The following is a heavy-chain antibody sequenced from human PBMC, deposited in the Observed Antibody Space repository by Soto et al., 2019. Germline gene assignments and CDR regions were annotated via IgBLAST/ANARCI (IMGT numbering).Heavy chain of an antibody. Sequence: SETLSLTCAISGDSLSSNSAAWNWIRQSPSRGLEWLGRTYYRSKWYNDYAASVKSRMTINPDTSKNQFSLELNSVAPDDTAVYYCARGSYTSTWYWGQGTLVTVSS. J-gene: IGHJ4*02. CDR1: GDSLSSNSAA. D-gene: IGHD6-13*01. CDR3: ARGSYTSTWY. CDR2: TYYRSKWYN. V-gene: IGHV6-1*01.